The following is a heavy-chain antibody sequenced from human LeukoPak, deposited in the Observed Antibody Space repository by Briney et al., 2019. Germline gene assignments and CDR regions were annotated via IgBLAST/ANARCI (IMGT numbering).Heavy chain of an antibody. Sequence: GGSLRLSCTASGFSFGAYLISWVRQAPGKGLEWVGNINQDGSEKYYGDSVKDRFTISRDNAKNSLYLQMNSLKAEDTAVYYCTRVVLVGTTYSYFDYWGQGTLVTVSS. J-gene: IGHJ4*02. CDR1: GFSFGAYL. CDR2: INQDGSEK. V-gene: IGHV3-7*03. CDR3: TRVVLVGTTYSYFDY. D-gene: IGHD1-26*01.